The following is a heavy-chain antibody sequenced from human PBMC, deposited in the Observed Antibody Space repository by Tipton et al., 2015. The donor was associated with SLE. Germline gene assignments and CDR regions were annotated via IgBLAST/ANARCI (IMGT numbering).Heavy chain of an antibody. Sequence: TLSLTCSVSGGSISSGSTSFYYWGWVRQTPGKGLESIGSISYSGSTYYNLSLKSRVTISVDKSKNQFSLKLSSVTAADTAVYYCEGVATGTNYYLDVWGKGTTVTVSS. CDR3: EGVATGTNYYLDV. V-gene: IGHV4-39*07. CDR1: GGSISSGSTSFYY. D-gene: IGHD4-17*01. J-gene: IGHJ6*03. CDR2: ISYSGST.